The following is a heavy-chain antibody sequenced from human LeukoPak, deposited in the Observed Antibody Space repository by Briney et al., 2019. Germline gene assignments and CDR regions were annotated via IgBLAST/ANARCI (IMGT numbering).Heavy chain of an antibody. CDR3: ARRTGANDY. D-gene: IGHD1-26*01. CDR2: VHYSGRT. V-gene: IGHV4-39*01. J-gene: IGHJ4*02. Sequence: SETLSLTCTVSGGSISGSNYYWGWIRQPPGKGLEWIGSVHYSGRTYYNPSLKSRVTISVDTSQNQFSLKLSSVTASDTAIYYCARRTGANDYWGQGTLVTVSS. CDR1: GGSISGSNYY.